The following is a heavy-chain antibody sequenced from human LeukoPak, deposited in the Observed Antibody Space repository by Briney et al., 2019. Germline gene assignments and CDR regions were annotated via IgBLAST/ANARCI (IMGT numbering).Heavy chain of an antibody. CDR2: IGGSGGST. CDR1: GFTFSSYA. CDR3: AKERYSSGWYYFDH. V-gene: IGHV3-23*01. Sequence: GGSLRLSCAVSGFTFSSYAMSWVRQAPGKGLEWVSGIGGSGGSTYYGDSVKGRFTISRDNSKNTLYRQMNSLRAEDTAVYYCAKERYSSGWYYFDHWGQGTLVTVSS. D-gene: IGHD6-19*01. J-gene: IGHJ4*02.